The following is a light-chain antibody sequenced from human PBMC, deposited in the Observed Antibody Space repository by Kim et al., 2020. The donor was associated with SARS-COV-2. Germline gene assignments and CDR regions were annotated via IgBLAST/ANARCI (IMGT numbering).Light chain of an antibody. CDR1: QDISNY. J-gene: IGKJ4*01. V-gene: IGKV1-33*01. CDR2: DAS. Sequence: SVGDRVTITAQASQDISNYLNWYQQKPGKAPKHLIYDASNLETGVPSRFSGSGSGTDFTFTISSLQPEDIATYYCQQYDNLLPLTFGGGTKVDIK. CDR3: QQYDNLLPLT.